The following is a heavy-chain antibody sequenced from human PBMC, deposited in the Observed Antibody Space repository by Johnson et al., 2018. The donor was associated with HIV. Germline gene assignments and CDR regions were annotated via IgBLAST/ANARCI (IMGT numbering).Heavy chain of an antibody. Sequence: VQLVESGGGLIQPGGSLRLSCAASGFTVSSNYMSWVRQAPGKGLERVSVIYSGGSTYYADSVKGRFTISRDNSKNTLYLQMNSLRPEDTAVYYCARVSLGGWEVRGDVLDIWGQGTMVTVSS. V-gene: IGHV3-66*03. J-gene: IGHJ3*02. D-gene: IGHD1-26*01. CDR2: IYSGGST. CDR3: ARVSLGGWEVRGDVLDI. CDR1: GFTVSSNY.